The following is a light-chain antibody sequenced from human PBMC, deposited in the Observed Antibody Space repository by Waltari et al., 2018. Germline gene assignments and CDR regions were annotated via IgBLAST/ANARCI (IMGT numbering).Light chain of an antibody. CDR2: AAS. CDR1: QSLSRS. V-gene: IGKV1-39*01. Sequence: DIQMTQSPSSLSASVGDRVPLPCRASQSLSRSFPWSPPTPGPDPKLLIYAASSLQSGVPSRGRGRGSGTDFTLTISSLQPEDFATYYCQQSYSTPLTFGGGTKVEIK. J-gene: IGKJ4*01. CDR3: QQSYSTPLT.